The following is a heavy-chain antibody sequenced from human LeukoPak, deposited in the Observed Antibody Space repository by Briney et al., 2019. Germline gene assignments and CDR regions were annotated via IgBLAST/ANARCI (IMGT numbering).Heavy chain of an antibody. J-gene: IGHJ3*02. CDR2: FDPEDGET. CDR3: AIVGATSGRDAFDI. D-gene: IGHD1-26*01. CDR1: GYTLTELS. Sequence: ASVKVSCKVSGYTLTELSMHWVRQAPGKGLDWMGGFDPEDGETIYAQKFQGRVTMTEDTSTDTAYMELSSLRSEDTAVYYCAIVGATSGRDAFDIWGQGTMVTVSS. V-gene: IGHV1-24*01.